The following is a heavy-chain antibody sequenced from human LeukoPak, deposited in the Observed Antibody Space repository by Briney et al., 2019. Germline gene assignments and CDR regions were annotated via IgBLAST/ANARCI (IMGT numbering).Heavy chain of an antibody. CDR2: ISYDGSNK. D-gene: IGHD5-18*01. Sequence: GGSLRLPCAASGFTFSSYGMHWVRQAPGKGLEWVAVISYDGSNKYYADSVKGRFTISRDNSKNTLYLQMNSLRAEDTAVYYCAKDFRQLWSYFDYWGQGTLVTVSS. J-gene: IGHJ4*02. V-gene: IGHV3-30*18. CDR3: AKDFRQLWSYFDY. CDR1: GFTFSSYG.